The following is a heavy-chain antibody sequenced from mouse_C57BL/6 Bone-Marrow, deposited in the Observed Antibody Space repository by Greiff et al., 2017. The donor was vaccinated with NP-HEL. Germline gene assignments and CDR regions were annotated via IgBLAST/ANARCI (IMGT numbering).Heavy chain of an antibody. Sequence: QVQLQQPGAELVKPGASVKLSCKASGYTFTSYWMHWVKQRPGQGLEWIGMIHPNSGSTNYNEKFKSKATLTVDKSSSTAYMQLSSLTSEDSAVYYCARVGTTVVAYYYAMDYWGQGTSVTVSS. CDR3: ARVGTTVVAYYYAMDY. J-gene: IGHJ4*01. CDR2: IHPNSGST. V-gene: IGHV1-64*01. D-gene: IGHD1-1*01. CDR1: GYTFTSYW.